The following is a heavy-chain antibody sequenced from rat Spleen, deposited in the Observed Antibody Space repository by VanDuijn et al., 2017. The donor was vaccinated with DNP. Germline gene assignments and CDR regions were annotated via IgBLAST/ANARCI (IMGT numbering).Heavy chain of an antibody. CDR1: GFTFSDYY. J-gene: IGHJ2*01. CDR3: IRWNSGHFDY. V-gene: IGHV5-27*01. Sequence: EVQLVESGGGLVQPGRSLKLSCAASGFTFSDYYMAWVRQAPTRGLEWVAYIGSPAYAPYYADSVKGRFIISRDNAKSTLYLQMDSLRSEDMATYYCIRWNSGHFDYWGQGVMVTVSS. CDR2: IGSPAYAP. D-gene: IGHD4-3*01.